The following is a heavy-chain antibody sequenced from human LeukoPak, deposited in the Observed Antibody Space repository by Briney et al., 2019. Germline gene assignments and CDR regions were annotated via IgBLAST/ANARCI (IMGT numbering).Heavy chain of an antibody. V-gene: IGHV3-23*01. Sequence: GGSLRLSCAASGFTFRSYAMSWVRQTPGKGLEWVSVINNSGDSTYDADSVKGRFTISRDNSKNTLYPQMNSLRAEDTAVYYCARTYYDILTGYNPYFDYWGQGILVTVSS. CDR1: GFTFRSYA. J-gene: IGHJ4*02. CDR3: ARTYYDILTGYNPYFDY. D-gene: IGHD3-9*01. CDR2: INNSGDST.